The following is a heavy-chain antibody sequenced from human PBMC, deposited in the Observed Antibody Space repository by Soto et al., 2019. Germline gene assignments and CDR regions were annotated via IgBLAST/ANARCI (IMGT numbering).Heavy chain of an antibody. D-gene: IGHD3-10*01. CDR3: ARDSYYYGSGSYYKMGRFDY. Sequence: QVQLVQSGAEVKKPGSSVKVSCKASGGTFSSYAISWVRQAPGQGLEWMGGIIPIFGTANYAQKFQGRVTITADKSTSTAYMELSSLRSEDTAVYYCARDSYYYGSGSYYKMGRFDYWGQGTLVTVSS. CDR1: GGTFSSYA. V-gene: IGHV1-69*06. CDR2: IIPIFGTA. J-gene: IGHJ4*02.